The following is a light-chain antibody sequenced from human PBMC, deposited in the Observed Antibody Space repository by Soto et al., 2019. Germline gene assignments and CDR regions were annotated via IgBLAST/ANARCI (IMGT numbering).Light chain of an antibody. CDR2: NNN. Sequence: QSVLTQPPSASGTPGQRVTISCSGSISNIGSNVIDWYQQLPGTAPKLLIYNNNQRPSGVPDRFSGSKSGTSASLAISGLQSEDEADYYCAAWDDSVSGYVFGTATKVTVL. CDR1: ISNIGSNV. CDR3: AAWDDSVSGYV. V-gene: IGLV1-44*01. J-gene: IGLJ1*01.